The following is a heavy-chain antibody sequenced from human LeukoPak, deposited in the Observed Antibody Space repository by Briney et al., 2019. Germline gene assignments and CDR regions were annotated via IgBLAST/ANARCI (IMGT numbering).Heavy chain of an antibody. CDR3: STGSGHAFDI. CDR2: INSDGSST. D-gene: IGHD3-10*01. V-gene: IGHV3-74*01. CDR1: GFTFSSYW. J-gene: IGHJ3*02. Sequence: GGSLRLFCAASGFTFSSYWMHWVRQVPGKGLVWVSRINSDGSSTSYADSVKGRFTISRDNAKNTLYVQMNSLRAEDTAVYYCSTGSGHAFDIWGRGTMVTVSS.